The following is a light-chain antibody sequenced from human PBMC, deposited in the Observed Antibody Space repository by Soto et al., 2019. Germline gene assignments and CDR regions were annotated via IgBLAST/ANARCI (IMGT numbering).Light chain of an antibody. V-gene: IGKV1-27*01. J-gene: IGKJ3*01. Sequence: DIQMTQSPSSLSSSVGDRVTITCRASQGIKNYLAWYQQKPGKVPKLLIYAASTVHSGVPSSFSGSGSGTDFTLTITSLQPEDVATYYCQKYYSVPFTFGRGTKVYIK. CDR3: QKYYSVPFT. CDR2: AAS. CDR1: QGIKNY.